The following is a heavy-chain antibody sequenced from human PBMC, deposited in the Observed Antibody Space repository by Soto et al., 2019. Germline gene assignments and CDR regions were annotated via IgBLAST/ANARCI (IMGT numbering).Heavy chain of an antibody. V-gene: IGHV3-30*03. J-gene: IGHJ3*02. D-gene: IGHD6-19*01. CDR1: GFTFSSYG. CDR2: ISYDGSNK. Sequence: SLRLSCAASGFTFSSYGMHWVRQAPGKGLEWVAVISYDGSNKYYADSVKGRFTISRDNSKNTLYLQMNSLRAEDTAVYYCAALAVAGTGDAFDIWGQGTMVTVSS. CDR3: AALAVAGTGDAFDI.